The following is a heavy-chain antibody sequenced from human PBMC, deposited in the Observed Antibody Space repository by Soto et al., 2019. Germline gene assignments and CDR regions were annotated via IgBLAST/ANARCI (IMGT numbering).Heavy chain of an antibody. CDR3: ARGVRYYYYGMDV. V-gene: IGHV4-59*01. J-gene: IGHJ6*02. CDR1: GGSISSYY. Sequence: QVQLQESGPGLVKPSETLSLTCTVSGGSISSYYWSWIRQPPGKGLEWIGYIYYSGSTNYNPSLKSRVTISVDTSKNQFSLKLSSVTAADTAVYYCARGVRYYYYGMDVWGQGTTVTVSS. D-gene: IGHD3-10*01. CDR2: IYYSGST.